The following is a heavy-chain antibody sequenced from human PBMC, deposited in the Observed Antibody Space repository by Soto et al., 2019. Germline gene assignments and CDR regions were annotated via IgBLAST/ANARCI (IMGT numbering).Heavy chain of an antibody. Sequence: GGSLRLSCEASGFTLSSYWMSWIRQAPGKGLEWVANTRQDGGQSYLVDSVQGRFTISRDNAKNSVYLQMNSLRAEDTAVYYCVRDSYTAHWHTAGEDYWGQGTLVTVSS. J-gene: IGHJ4*02. D-gene: IGHD2-2*02. CDR2: TRQDGGQS. V-gene: IGHV3-7*01. CDR1: GFTLSSYW. CDR3: VRDSYTAHWHTAGEDY.